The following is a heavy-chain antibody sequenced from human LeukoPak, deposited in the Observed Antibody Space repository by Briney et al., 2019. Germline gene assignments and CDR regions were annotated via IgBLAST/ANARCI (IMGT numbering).Heavy chain of an antibody. CDR1: GASISGSGYY. V-gene: IGHV4-39*01. J-gene: IGHJ3*02. CDR2: IYYNGST. D-gene: IGHD3-10*01. CDR3: ARHNWVYYGSGTRGAFDI. Sequence: SETLSLTCTVSGASISGSGYYWGWIRQPPGQGLEYIGDIYYNGSTHYNASLKSRVTISVDTSKNQFSLKLSSVTAADTAVYYCARHNWVYYGSGTRGAFDIWGQGTVVTVSS.